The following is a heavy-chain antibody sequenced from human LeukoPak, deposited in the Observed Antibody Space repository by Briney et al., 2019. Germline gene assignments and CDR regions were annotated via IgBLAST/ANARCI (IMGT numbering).Heavy chain of an antibody. D-gene: IGHD6-13*01. CDR1: GGSISSYY. CDR2: IYYSGST. Sequence: SETLSLTCTVSGGSISSYYWSWIRQPPGKGLEWIGYIYYSGSTNYNPSLKSRVTISVDTSKNQFSLKLSSVTAADMAVYYCARDGIAAAGRGGNWFDPWGQGTLVTVSS. CDR3: ARDGIAAAGRGGNWFDP. J-gene: IGHJ5*02. V-gene: IGHV4-59*01.